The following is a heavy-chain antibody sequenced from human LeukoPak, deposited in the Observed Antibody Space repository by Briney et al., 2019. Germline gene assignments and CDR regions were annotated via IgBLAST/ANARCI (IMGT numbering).Heavy chain of an antibody. Sequence: GGSLRLSCADSGFTFSSYSMNLVGHAPGKGLASISSISSRSSYIYYADSVKGRFNISRDNAKNSLYLQMNSLRAEDTAVYYCARYCGGDCYSGVDYWGQGTLVTVSS. J-gene: IGHJ4*02. V-gene: IGHV3-21*01. D-gene: IGHD2-21*01. CDR2: ISSRSSYI. CDR3: ARYCGGDCYSGVDY. CDR1: GFTFSSYS.